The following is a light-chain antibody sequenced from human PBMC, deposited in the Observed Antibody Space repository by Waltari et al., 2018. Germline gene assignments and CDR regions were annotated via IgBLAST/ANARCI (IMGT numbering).Light chain of an antibody. CDR2: WGS. CDR3: QQYYSNPLT. CDR1: QSVFYSSTKKNH. Sequence: TVWTPSPDSLAVSLGGRATINCKSRQSVFYSSTKKNHLAWYQQKPGQPPRLLIYWGSTREIGLPDRFTGSGSGTDFTLTISSLQAEDLAVYDCQQYYSNPLTFGGGTTVEIK. J-gene: IGKJ4*01. V-gene: IGKV4-1*01.